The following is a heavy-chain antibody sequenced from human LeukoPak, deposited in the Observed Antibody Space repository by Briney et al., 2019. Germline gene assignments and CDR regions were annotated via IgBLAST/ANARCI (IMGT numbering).Heavy chain of an antibody. CDR2: ISAQHGQT. J-gene: IGHJ4*02. V-gene: IGHV1-18*01. D-gene: IGHD2-8*01. Sequence: ASVKVSCKASGYTFTSYGISWARQAPGQGLEWMGWISAQHGQTEYAPNSQDRVTMTTDTYTNTAYMELRSLRSDDTAVYYCAGSLGYCTSNVCYLKYWGQGTLVTVSS. CDR3: AGSLGYCTSNVCYLKY. CDR1: GYTFTSYG.